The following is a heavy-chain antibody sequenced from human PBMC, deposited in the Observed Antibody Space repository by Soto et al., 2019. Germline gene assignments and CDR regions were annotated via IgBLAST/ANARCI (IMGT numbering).Heavy chain of an antibody. Sequence: ASVKVSCKASGYTFTGYYMHWVRQAPGQGLEWMGWINPNSGGTNYAQKFQGWVTMTRDTSISTAYMELSRVRSDDTAVYYCARATYYDFWSGYYPYYYGMDVWGQGTTVTVSS. J-gene: IGHJ6*02. CDR2: INPNSGGT. V-gene: IGHV1-2*04. CDR1: GYTFTGYY. CDR3: ARATYYDFWSGYYPYYYGMDV. D-gene: IGHD3-3*01.